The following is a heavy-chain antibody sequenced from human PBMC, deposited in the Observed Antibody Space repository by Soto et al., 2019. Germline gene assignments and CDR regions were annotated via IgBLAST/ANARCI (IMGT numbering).Heavy chain of an antibody. Sequence: GGSLRLSCAASGFTFSGSAMHWVRQASGKGLEWVGRIRSKANSYATAYAASVKGRFTISRDDSKNTAYLQMNSLKTEDTAVYYCTGGSYYMDYYYYYGMDVWGQGTTVTVSS. CDR2: IRSKANSYAT. V-gene: IGHV3-73*01. CDR1: GFTFSGSA. CDR3: TGGSYYMDYYYYYGMDV. J-gene: IGHJ6*02. D-gene: IGHD1-26*01.